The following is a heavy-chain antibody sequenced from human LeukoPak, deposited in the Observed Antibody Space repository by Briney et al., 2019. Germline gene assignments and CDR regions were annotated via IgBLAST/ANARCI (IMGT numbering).Heavy chain of an antibody. Sequence: GGSLRLSCAASGFTVSSNYMSWVRQAPGKGLEWVSIIYSGGSTFYADSVKGRFTISRDNSKNTLYLQMNSLRAEDTAVYYCARDHIGYDSSGPFDYWGQGTLVTVSS. V-gene: IGHV3-53*01. CDR3: ARDHIGYDSSGPFDY. J-gene: IGHJ4*02. CDR1: GFTVSSNY. CDR2: IYSGGST. D-gene: IGHD3-22*01.